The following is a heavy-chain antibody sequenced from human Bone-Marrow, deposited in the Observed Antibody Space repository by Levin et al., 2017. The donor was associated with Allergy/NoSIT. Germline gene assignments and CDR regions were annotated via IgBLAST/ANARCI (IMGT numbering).Heavy chain of an antibody. J-gene: IGHJ4*01. V-gene: IGHV1-18*01. Sequence: ASVKVSCKASGYTFTGYGFNWIRQAPGQGLEWMGWIGTYNGNTNDAQKFQGRVKLTKDTSTETVYLELKNLRSDDTAVYFCARDGDTSSGYYGAYWGQGTLVTVSS. CDR1: GYTFTGYG. D-gene: IGHD3-22*01. CDR2: IGTYNGNT. CDR3: ARDGDTSSGYYGAY.